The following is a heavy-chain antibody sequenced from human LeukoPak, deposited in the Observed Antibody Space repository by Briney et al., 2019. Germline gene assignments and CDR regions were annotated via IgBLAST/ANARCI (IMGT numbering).Heavy chain of an antibody. D-gene: IGHD6-19*01. Sequence: GRSLRLSCAASGFTFSSYAMHWVRQAPGKGLEWVAVISYDGSNKYYADSVKGRFTISRDNSKNTLYLQMNSLRAEDTAVYYCARGSSGWTYYFDYWGQGTLVTVSS. J-gene: IGHJ4*02. CDR1: GFTFSSYA. CDR3: ARGSSGWTYYFDY. CDR2: ISYDGSNK. V-gene: IGHV3-30-3*01.